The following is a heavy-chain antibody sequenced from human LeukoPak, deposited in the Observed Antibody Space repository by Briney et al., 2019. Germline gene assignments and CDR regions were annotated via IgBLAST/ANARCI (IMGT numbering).Heavy chain of an antibody. J-gene: IGHJ6*03. V-gene: IGHV3-23*01. Sequence: GGSLRLSCAASGFTFSSYGMSWVRQAPGKGLEWVSAISGSGGSTYYADSVKGRFTISRDNSKNTLYLQMNSLRAEDTAVYYCAKDGSSSWYLVRAYYYYYMDVWGKGTTVTVSS. CDR3: AKDGSSSWYLVRAYYYYYMDV. D-gene: IGHD6-13*01. CDR1: GFTFSSYG. CDR2: ISGSGGST.